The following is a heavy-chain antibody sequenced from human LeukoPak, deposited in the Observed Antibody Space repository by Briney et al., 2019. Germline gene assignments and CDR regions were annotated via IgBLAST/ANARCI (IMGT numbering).Heavy chain of an antibody. Sequence: WETLSLTCAVSGVSFNDYCWSWVRQTPGKGLEWIGEIKHSGYTNDSPSLKSRVTLSIDTSRKQFSLNLRSVTAADTAIYYCTRMTTGHDYWGQGTLVTVSS. CDR2: IKHSGYT. J-gene: IGHJ4*02. V-gene: IGHV4-34*01. CDR1: GVSFNDYC. D-gene: IGHD4-17*01. CDR3: TRMTTGHDY.